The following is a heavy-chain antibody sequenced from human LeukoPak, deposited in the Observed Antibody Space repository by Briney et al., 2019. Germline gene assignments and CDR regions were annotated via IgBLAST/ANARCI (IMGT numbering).Heavy chain of an antibody. V-gene: IGHV3-21*01. Sequence: GGSLRLSCAASGFTFSSYNMNWVRQAPGKGLERVSSISSSSSYLYYADSAKGRFTISRDNAKNSLYLQMNSLRAEDTAVYYCARDPRGSSGWADYWGQGTLVTVSS. CDR1: GFTFSSYN. J-gene: IGHJ4*02. D-gene: IGHD6-19*01. CDR2: ISSSSSYL. CDR3: ARDPRGSSGWADY.